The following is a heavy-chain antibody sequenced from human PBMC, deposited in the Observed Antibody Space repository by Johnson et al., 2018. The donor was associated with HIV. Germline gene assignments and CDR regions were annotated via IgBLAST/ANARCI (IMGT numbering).Heavy chain of an antibody. Sequence: QVQLVESGGGLVKPGRSLRLSCAASGFTFSDYYMSWIRQAPGKGLEWVSYISSSGSTIYYADSVKGRFTISRDNTKNTLYLQMNSLRAEDTAVYYCAKDLFSAAAGTRNAFDIWGQGTMVTVSS. V-gene: IGHV3-11*01. CDR1: GFTFSDYY. J-gene: IGHJ3*02. CDR3: AKDLFSAAAGTRNAFDI. CDR2: ISSSGSTI. D-gene: IGHD6-13*01.